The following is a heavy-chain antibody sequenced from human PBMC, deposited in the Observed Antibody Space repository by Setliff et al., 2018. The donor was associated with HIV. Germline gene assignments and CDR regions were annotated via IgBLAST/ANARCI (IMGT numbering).Heavy chain of an antibody. J-gene: IGHJ4*02. CDR1: GGSFTDFY. CDR3: ARGRTGHDY. Sequence: PSETLSLTCAVYGGSFTDFYWTFIRQSPGKGLEWIGSIYYSGSTNYNPSLKSRVTISVDTSKTQFSLKLSSLTAADTAVYYCARGRTGHDYWGQGTLVTVSS. CDR2: IYYSGST. V-gene: IGHV4-59*01.